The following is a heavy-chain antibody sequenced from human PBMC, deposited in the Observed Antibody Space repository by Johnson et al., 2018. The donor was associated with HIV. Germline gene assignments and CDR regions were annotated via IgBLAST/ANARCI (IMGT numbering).Heavy chain of an antibody. D-gene: IGHD2-8*01. Sequence: VQLVESGGGLVPPGGSLRLSCAASGFTFSTYAMSWVRPAPGKGLEWVSGISGRGGRPFYADSVKGRFTISRDNSNNTTYLQMNSLRAEDTAVYYCLIRDAFDIWGQGTMVTVSS. CDR3: LIRDAFDI. J-gene: IGHJ3*02. CDR2: ISGRGGRP. CDR1: GFTFSTYA. V-gene: IGHV3-23*04.